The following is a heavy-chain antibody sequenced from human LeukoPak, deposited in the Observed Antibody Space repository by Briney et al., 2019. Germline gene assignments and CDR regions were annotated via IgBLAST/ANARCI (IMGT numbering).Heavy chain of an antibody. V-gene: IGHV3-11*01. D-gene: IGHD6-19*01. Sequence: GGSLRLSCAASGFIFRDHYMTWIRQAPGKGLEWISCISSGDTATYYADSVKGRFSVSRDNAKNLVYLQMNSLRAEDTALYYCARISGWAYYFDYWGQGTPVTVSS. CDR1: GFIFRDHY. CDR3: ARISGWAYYFDY. CDR2: ISSGDTAT. J-gene: IGHJ4*02.